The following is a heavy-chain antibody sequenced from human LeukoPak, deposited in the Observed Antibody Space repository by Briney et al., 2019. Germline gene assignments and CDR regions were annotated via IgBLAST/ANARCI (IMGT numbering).Heavy chain of an antibody. D-gene: IGHD6-19*01. CDR1: GFTFSSYA. J-gene: IGHJ4*02. CDR2: ITGVGGST. CDR3: AKGYSSGWYFFDY. V-gene: IGHV3-23*01. Sequence: GGSLRLSCAASGFTFSSYAMSWVRQAPGKGLEWVSGITGVGGSTYYADSVKGRFTISRENSKNTLYLQMNSLRAEDTAVYYCAKGYSSGWYFFDYWGQGTLVTVSS.